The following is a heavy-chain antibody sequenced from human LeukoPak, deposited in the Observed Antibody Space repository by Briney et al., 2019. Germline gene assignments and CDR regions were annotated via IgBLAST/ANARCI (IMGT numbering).Heavy chain of an antibody. V-gene: IGHV3-66*01. CDR3: ARGRPAHYFDS. CDR2: IYSGGYT. CDR1: GFTVSSTY. D-gene: IGHD6-6*01. J-gene: IGHJ4*02. Sequence: TGGSLRLSCAASGFTVSSTYLTWVRQAPGKGLEWLSVIYSGGYTYYADSVKGRFFISRDISENMVYLQMNSLSVEDTAVYFCARGRPAHYFDSWGPGTLVTVP.